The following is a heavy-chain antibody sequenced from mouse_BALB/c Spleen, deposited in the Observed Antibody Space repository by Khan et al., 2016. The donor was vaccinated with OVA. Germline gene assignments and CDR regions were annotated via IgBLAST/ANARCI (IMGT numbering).Heavy chain of an antibody. CDR3: ARSAYGNFAY. CDR2: ISSDGDYT. Sequence: LVESGGGLVKPGGSLKLSCAASGFTFSTYAMSWVRQTPEKRLEWVATISSDGDYTYYPDNVTGRFTISRDNAKNILYLQMSSLRSEDTAMYDCARSAYGNFAYWGQGTLVTVSA. V-gene: IGHV5-9-3*01. CDR1: GFTFSTYA. J-gene: IGHJ3*01. D-gene: IGHD2-1*01.